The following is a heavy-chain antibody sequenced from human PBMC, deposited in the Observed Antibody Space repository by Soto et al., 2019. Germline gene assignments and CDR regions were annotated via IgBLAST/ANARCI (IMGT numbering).Heavy chain of an antibody. CDR1: GGSFSGYI. CDR2: INHSGSA. CDR3: ARGLISGSHYSGGWYYFDS. Sequence: TSETLSLTCDVYGGSFSGYIWTWIRQTPGKGLQWIGQINHSGSANYNPSLRSRVTISVHTSNSQFSLELSSVTAADTAVYYCARGLISGSHYSGGWYYFDSWGQGTQVTVS. V-gene: IGHV4-34*01. D-gene: IGHD1-26*01. J-gene: IGHJ4*02.